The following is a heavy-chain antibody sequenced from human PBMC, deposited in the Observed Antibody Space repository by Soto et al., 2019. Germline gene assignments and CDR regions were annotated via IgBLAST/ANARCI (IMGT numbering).Heavy chain of an antibody. V-gene: IGHV3-21*01. CDR3: TRDASRDSSARGWFDP. CDR2: ISSNSAYI. D-gene: IGHD6-13*01. Sequence: LRLSFAASGFTFRSFTMNWVRQAPGKGLEWVSTISSNSAYIYYTDALRGRFTISRDNAKNSLHLQMNSLRAEDTAVYYCTRDASRDSSARGWFDPWGPGTLVTVSS. CDR1: GFTFRSFT. J-gene: IGHJ5*02.